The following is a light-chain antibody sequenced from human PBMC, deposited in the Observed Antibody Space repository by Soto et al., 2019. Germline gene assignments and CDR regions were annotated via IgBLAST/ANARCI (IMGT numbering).Light chain of an antibody. CDR3: QQYWSTPWT. Sequence: DIVMTQSPDSLAVSLGERATINCKSSQSVLYRSNNRSYIAWYQHKPGHPPNLLIYWASSRESGVPARFNGSGSGTEFTLTISSLQAEDGAVYYCQQYWSTPWTFGQGTKVEI. CDR1: QSVLYRSNNRSY. V-gene: IGKV4-1*01. J-gene: IGKJ1*01. CDR2: WAS.